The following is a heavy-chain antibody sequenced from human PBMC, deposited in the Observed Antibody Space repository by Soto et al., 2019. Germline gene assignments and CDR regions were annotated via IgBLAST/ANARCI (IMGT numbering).Heavy chain of an antibody. D-gene: IGHD3-22*01. J-gene: IGHJ5*02. CDR3: AGQLYYYDTSGYSVGGWFDP. Sequence: SDTLSLTCTVSGGSINNYYWSWIRQPAGKGLEWIGRIYTSGTTNYNPSLKSRVTMSVDTSKNQFSLNLNSVTAADTAVYYCAGQLYYYDTSGYSVGGWFDPWGQGTLVTVSS. CDR2: IYTSGTT. CDR1: GGSINNYY. V-gene: IGHV4-4*07.